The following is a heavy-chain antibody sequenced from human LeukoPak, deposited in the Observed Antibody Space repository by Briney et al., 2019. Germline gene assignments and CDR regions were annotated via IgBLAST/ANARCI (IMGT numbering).Heavy chain of an antibody. CDR3: ARSPIYSSSRLDY. CDR2: ISSSSSYI. V-gene: IGHV3-21*01. D-gene: IGHD6-13*01. Sequence: PGGSLRLSCAASGFTFSSYSMNWVRQAPGKGLEWVSSISSSSSYIYYADSVKGRFTISRDNAKNSLYLQMNSLRAEDTAVYYCARSPIYSSSRLDYWGQGTLVTVSS. J-gene: IGHJ4*02. CDR1: GFTFSSYS.